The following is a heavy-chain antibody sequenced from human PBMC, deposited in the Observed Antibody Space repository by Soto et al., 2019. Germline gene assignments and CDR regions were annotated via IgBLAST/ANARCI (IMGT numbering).Heavy chain of an antibody. CDR2: IYNAEST. D-gene: IGHD3-3*01. CDR1: GGSISAYY. V-gene: IGHV4-59*01. J-gene: IGHJ6*03. Sequence: QLQVQESGPGVVEPSETLSLTCTVSGGSISAYYWSWIRQPPGKGLEWIGYIYNAESTKYNPSLESRVTISADTSKNQFSLKLISVTSADTAVYNCVRRGRLLEYFSMDVWGRGTTVTVSS. CDR3: VRRGRLLEYFSMDV.